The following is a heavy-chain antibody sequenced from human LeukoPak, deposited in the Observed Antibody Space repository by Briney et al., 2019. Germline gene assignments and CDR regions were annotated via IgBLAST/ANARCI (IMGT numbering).Heavy chain of an antibody. CDR2: ISSSGSTI. CDR1: GFTFSDYY. D-gene: IGHD6-19*01. Sequence: GGSLRLSCAASGFTFSDYYMSWIRQAPGKGLEWVSYISSSGSTIYYADSVKGRFTISRDNAKNSLYLQMNSLRAEDTAVYYCARDNYGSGWAYYYYGMDVWGQGTTVTVSS. CDR3: ARDNYGSGWAYYYYGMDV. J-gene: IGHJ6*02. V-gene: IGHV3-11*01.